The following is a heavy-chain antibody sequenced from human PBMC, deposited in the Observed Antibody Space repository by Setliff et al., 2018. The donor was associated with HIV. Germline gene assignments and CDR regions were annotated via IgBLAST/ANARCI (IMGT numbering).Heavy chain of an antibody. CDR3: ARQATKSFFDY. Sequence: ASVKVSCKASGYTFSDYYFHWVRQAPGQGLEWMGRINPHSGDTNYAQKFRGRVTMTRDTSISTYYMELSSLTSDDTAVYYCARQATKSFFDYWGQGALVTVSS. D-gene: IGHD1-26*01. CDR2: INPHSGDT. V-gene: IGHV1-2*06. J-gene: IGHJ4*02. CDR1: GYTFSDYY.